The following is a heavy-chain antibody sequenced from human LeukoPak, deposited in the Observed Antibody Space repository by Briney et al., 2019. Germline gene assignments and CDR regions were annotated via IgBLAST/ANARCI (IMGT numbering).Heavy chain of an antibody. CDR3: ARNKYYYGSRNYGVPNWFDP. D-gene: IGHD3-10*01. CDR2: IYYSGST. CDR1: GGSISSSSYY. Sequence: SETLSLTCTVSGGSISSSSYYWGWIRQPPGKGLEWIGSIYYSGSTYYNPSLKSRVTISVDTSKNQFSLKLSSVTAADTAMYYCARNKYYYGSRNYGVPNWFDPCGQGTLVTVSS. J-gene: IGHJ5*02. V-gene: IGHV4-39*01.